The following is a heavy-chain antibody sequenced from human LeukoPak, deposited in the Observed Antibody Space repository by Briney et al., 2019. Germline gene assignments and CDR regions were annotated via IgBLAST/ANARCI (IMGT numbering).Heavy chain of an antibody. D-gene: IGHD5/OR15-5a*01. CDR3: ARDGVSISHDY. CDR2: IHTSGNT. Sequence: PSETLSLTCTVSGGSISGYYWSWMRQPAGQGLEWIGRIHTSGNTNYNPSLKSRVTMSVDTSKNQFSLKLRSVTAADTAVYYCARDGVSISHDYCREGTLVTVSS. V-gene: IGHV4-4*07. J-gene: IGHJ4*02. CDR1: GGSISGYY.